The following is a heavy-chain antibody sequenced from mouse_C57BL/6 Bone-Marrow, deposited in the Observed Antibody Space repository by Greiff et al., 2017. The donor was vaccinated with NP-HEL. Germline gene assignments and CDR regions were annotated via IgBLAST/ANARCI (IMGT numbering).Heavy chain of an antibody. V-gene: IGHV1-81*01. CDR2: IYPRSGNT. CDR1: GYTFTSYG. CDR3: ASRLWLRQAWFAY. D-gene: IGHD2-2*01. J-gene: IGHJ3*01. Sequence: QVQLQQSGAELARPGASVKLSCKASGYTFTSYGISWVKQRTGQGLEWIGEIYPRSGNTYYNEKFKGKATLTADKSSSTAYMALRSLTSEDSAVYFCASRLWLRQAWFAYWGQGTLVTVSA.